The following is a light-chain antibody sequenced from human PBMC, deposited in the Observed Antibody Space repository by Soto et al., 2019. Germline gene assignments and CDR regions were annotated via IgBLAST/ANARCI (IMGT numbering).Light chain of an antibody. V-gene: IGKV3-20*01. CDR3: QQYGTSLRGT. CDR2: GAA. J-gene: IGKJ1*01. CDR1: QNIKSNY. Sequence: ESVLTQSPGTLSLSPGERATLSCRGSQNIKSNYLAWYRQNPGQAPRLLIYGAANRAAGVPDRFSGSGSGTDFTLTITRLEQEDFAVYDGQQYGTSLRGTFGQGTKVEIK.